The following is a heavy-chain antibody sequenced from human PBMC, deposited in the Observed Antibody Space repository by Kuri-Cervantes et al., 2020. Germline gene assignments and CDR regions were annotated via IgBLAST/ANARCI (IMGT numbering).Heavy chain of an antibody. J-gene: IGHJ4*02. CDR2: ISSSGSSI. CDR3: AKDWGSTSEVDY. V-gene: IGHV3-11*04. Sequence: GESLKISCAASGFTFSDYYMSWIRQAPGKGLEWVSYISSSGSSIYYADSVKGRFTMSRDNSKNTLYLQMNSLRAEDTAVYYCAKDWGSTSEVDYWGQGTLVTVSS. CDR1: GFTFSDYY. D-gene: IGHD2-2*01.